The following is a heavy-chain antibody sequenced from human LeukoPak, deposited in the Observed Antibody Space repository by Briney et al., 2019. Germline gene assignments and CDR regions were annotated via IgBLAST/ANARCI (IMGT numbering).Heavy chain of an antibody. CDR3: ARDYYDSSGYYYSGDHYWYFDL. J-gene: IGHJ2*01. V-gene: IGHV4-59*01. CDR1: GGSFSSYY. Sequence: SETLSLTCTVSGGSFSSYYWSLIRQPPGKGLEWIGYIYYSGSTNYNPSLKSRVTISVDTSKNQFSLKLSSVTAADTAVYYCARDYYDSSGYYYSGDHYWYFDLWGRGTLVTVSS. D-gene: IGHD3-22*01. CDR2: IYYSGST.